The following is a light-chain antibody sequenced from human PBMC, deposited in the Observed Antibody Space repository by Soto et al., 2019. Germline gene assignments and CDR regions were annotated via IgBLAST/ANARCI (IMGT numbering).Light chain of an antibody. Sequence: QSVLTQPPSASGTPGQRVTISCSGSSSNIGSNTVNWYQQLPGTAPKLLIYSNDQRPSGVPDRFSGSKSGTSASLAISGLQSVDVSNSYCAAWDAGLTGLAVFGVGIQLAAL. V-gene: IGLV1-44*01. J-gene: IGLJ7*02. CDR1: SSNIGSNT. CDR2: SND. CDR3: AAWDAGLTGLAV.